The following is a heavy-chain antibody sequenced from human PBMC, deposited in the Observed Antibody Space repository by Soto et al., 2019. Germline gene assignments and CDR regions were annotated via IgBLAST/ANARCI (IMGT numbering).Heavy chain of an antibody. Sequence: QVQLVQSGAEVKKPGASVKVSCKASGYTFTSYYMHWVRQAPGQGLEWMGIINPSGGSTSYAQKYAGKVTMTRGRSTNTVYMEWSSLRSEDTAVYYGTRGMKNWGAHRNCAYCGQGTKITVSS. J-gene: IGHJ4*02. CDR1: GYTFTSYY. CDR3: TRGMKNWGAHRNCAY. CDR2: INPSGGST. D-gene: IGHD7-27*01. V-gene: IGHV1-46*03.